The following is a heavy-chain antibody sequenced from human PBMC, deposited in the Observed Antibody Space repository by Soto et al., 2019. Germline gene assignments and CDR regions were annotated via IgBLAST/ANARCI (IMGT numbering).Heavy chain of an antibody. CDR1: GGSISSYY. CDR3: ARGERNYYDSSGYDY. V-gene: IGHV4-59*01. D-gene: IGHD3-22*01. Sequence: SETLSLTCTVSGGSISSYYWSWIRQPPGKGLEWIGYIYYSGSTNYNPSLKSRVTISVDTSKNQFSLKLSSVTAADTAVYYCARGERNYYDSSGYDYWGQGTLVTAPQ. CDR2: IYYSGST. J-gene: IGHJ4*02.